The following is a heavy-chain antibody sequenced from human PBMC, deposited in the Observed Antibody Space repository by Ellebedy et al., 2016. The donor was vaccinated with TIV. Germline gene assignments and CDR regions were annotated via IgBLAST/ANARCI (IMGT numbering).Heavy chain of an antibody. V-gene: IGHV3-23*01. CDR3: ARPYDGGSYVPWD. D-gene: IGHD2-21*01. CDR1: GFTLSNYA. J-gene: IGHJ4*02. Sequence: GESLKISCVASGFTLSNYAMSWARRAPGKGLEWVSSSSGIDAAAFYADSVKGRFTISRDNAKNSLYLQMNSLRDEDTAVYYCARPYDGGSYVPWDWGQGTLVTVSS. CDR2: SSGIDAAA.